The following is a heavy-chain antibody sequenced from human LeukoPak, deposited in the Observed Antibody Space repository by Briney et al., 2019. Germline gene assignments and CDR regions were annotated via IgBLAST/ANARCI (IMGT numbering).Heavy chain of an antibody. J-gene: IGHJ6*02. CDR3: ANYYYYYGMDV. CDR1: GFTVSSNY. Sequence: GGSLRLSCAASGFTVSSNYMSWVRQAPGKGLEWVSVIYSGGSTYYADSVKGRFTISRDNSKNTLYLQMNSLRAEDTAVYYCANYYYYYGMDVWGQGTTVTVSS. V-gene: IGHV3-53*01. CDR2: IYSGGST.